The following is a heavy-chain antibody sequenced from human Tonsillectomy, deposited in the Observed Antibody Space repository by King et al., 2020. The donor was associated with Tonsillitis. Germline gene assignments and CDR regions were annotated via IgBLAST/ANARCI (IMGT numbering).Heavy chain of an antibody. CDR1: GYTFTSYY. CDR2: INPSGGST. CDR3: ARETDDFWSGRTDLGMAV. D-gene: IGHD3-3*01. J-gene: IGHJ6*02. Sequence: QLVQSGAEVKNPGASVKVSCKASGYTFTSYYMHWVRQAPGQGLEWMGIINPSGGSTSYAQKFQGRVTMTRDTSTSTVYMELSSLRSEETAVYYCARETDDFWSGRTDLGMAVWGQGTTVTVSS. V-gene: IGHV1-46*03.